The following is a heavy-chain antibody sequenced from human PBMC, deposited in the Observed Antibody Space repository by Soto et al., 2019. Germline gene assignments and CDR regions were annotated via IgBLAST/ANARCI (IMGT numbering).Heavy chain of an antibody. CDR2: FAGNFVTL. Sequence: EVQLLESGGGLVQPGGSLTLSCAASGFTFSNHLIHWVRQAPGEGLEWVSGFAGNFVTLLYADSVKGRFTIPRDNSKNTSDLQMNNLRAEDTAIYYCVREGRLGVEGFDVWGQGRLVTVSS. D-gene: IGHD1-26*01. V-gene: IGHV3-23*01. CDR3: VREGRLGVEGFDV. CDR1: GFTFSNHL. J-gene: IGHJ4*02.